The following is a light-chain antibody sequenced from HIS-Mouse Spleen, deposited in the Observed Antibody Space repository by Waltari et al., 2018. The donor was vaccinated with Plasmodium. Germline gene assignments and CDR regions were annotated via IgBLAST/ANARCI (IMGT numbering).Light chain of an antibody. J-gene: IGLJ3*02. CDR2: EDS. V-gene: IGLV3-10*01. CDR3: YSTDSSGNHRV. CDR1: ALPKKY. Sequence: SYELTQPPSASVSPGQTARITCSAAALPKKYAYWYQQKSGQAPVLVIYEDSKRPSGIPERFSGSSSGTMATLTISGAQVEDEADYYCYSTDSSGNHRVFGGGTKLTVL.